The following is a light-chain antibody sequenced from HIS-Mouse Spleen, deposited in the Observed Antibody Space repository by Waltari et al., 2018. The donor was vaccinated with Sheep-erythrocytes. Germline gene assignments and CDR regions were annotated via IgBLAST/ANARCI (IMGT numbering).Light chain of an antibody. CDR1: SSNIGSNT. CDR2: SNK. J-gene: IGLJ1*01. V-gene: IGLV1-44*01. Sequence: QSVLTQPPSASGTPGQRVTISCSGSSSNIGSNTVNWYQQLPGTAPKLLIYSNKQPPAGVPDRFSRSKSGTSASLTISGLQAEDEADYYCCSYAGSYNHVFATGTKVTVL. CDR3: CSYAGSYNHV.